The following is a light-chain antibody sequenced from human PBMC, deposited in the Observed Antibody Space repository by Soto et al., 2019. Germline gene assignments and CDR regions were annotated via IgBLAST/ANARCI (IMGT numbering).Light chain of an antibody. CDR2: AAS. CDR3: QQSYSTTRT. CDR1: QSISSY. J-gene: IGKJ1*01. V-gene: IGKV1-39*01. Sequence: DIQMTQSPSSLSASVGDRVTITCRASQSISSYLNWYQQKPGKAPKLLIYAASSLQSGVPSRFSGSGSETDFTLTISSLETEDFATYYWQQSYSTTRTFGQGTKVEIK.